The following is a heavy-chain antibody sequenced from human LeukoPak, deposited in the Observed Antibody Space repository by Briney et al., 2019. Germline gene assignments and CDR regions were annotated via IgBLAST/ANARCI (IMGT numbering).Heavy chain of an antibody. V-gene: IGHV4-31*03. Sequence: SETLSLTCTVSGGSISSGGYYWSWIRQHPGKGLEWIGYIYYSGSTYYNPSLKSRVTISVDTSKNQFSLKLSSVTAADTAVYYCARDLELERDRWNYFESWGQGTLVTVSS. CDR1: GGSISSGGYY. J-gene: IGHJ4*02. CDR3: ARDLELERDRWNYFES. CDR2: IYYSGST. D-gene: IGHD3-3*01.